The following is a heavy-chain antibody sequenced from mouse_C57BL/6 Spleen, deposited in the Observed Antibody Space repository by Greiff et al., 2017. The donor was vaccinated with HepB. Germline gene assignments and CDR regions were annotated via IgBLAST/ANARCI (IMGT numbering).Heavy chain of an antibody. CDR3: ARDGGSSYGYFDY. Sequence: EVMLVESEGGLVQPGSSMKLSCTASGFTFSDYYMAWVRQVPEKGLEWVANINYDGSSTYYLDSLKSRFIISRDNAKNILYLQMSSLKSEDTATYYCARDGGSSYGYFDYWGQGTTLTVSS. V-gene: IGHV5-16*01. D-gene: IGHD1-1*01. CDR1: GFTFSDYY. CDR2: INYDGSST. J-gene: IGHJ2*01.